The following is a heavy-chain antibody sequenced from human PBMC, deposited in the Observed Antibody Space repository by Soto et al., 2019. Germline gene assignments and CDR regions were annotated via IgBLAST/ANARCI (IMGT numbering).Heavy chain of an antibody. Sequence: SETLSLTCTVSGGSISSGGYYWSWIRQHPGKGLEWIGYIYYSGSTYYNPSLKSRVTISVDTSKNQFSLKLSSVTAADTAMYYCARETLAYCGGDCPQNAFDIWGQGTMVTVSS. J-gene: IGHJ3*02. D-gene: IGHD2-21*02. V-gene: IGHV4-31*03. CDR1: GGSISSGGYY. CDR3: ARETLAYCGGDCPQNAFDI. CDR2: IYYSGST.